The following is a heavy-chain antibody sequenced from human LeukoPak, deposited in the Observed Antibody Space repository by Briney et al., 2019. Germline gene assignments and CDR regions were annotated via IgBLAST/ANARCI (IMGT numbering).Heavy chain of an antibody. CDR2: IYTSGST. D-gene: IGHD4-11*01. Sequence: SETLSLTCTVSGGSISSFYWSWIRQPPGKGLEWIGYIYTSGSTNYNPSLKSRVTMTVDTSKNQLSLKLSSVTAADTAVYYCARRGGRYSNYVFDIWGQGTMVTVSS. V-gene: IGHV4-4*09. CDR3: ARRGGRYSNYVFDI. CDR1: GGSISSFY. J-gene: IGHJ3*02.